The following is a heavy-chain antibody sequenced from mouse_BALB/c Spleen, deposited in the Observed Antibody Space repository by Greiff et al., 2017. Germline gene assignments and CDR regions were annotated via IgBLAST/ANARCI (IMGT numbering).Heavy chain of an antibody. CDR2: ILPGSGST. CDR1: GYTFSSYW. CDR3: ARRFITTAYYAMDY. V-gene: IGHV1-9*01. Sequence: QVQLQQSGAELMKPGASVKISCKATGYTFSSYWIEWVKQRPGHGLEWIGEILPGSGSTNYNEKFKGKATFTADTSSNTAYMQLSSLTSEDSAVYYCARRFITTAYYAMDYWGQGTSVTVAS. J-gene: IGHJ4*01. D-gene: IGHD1-2*01.